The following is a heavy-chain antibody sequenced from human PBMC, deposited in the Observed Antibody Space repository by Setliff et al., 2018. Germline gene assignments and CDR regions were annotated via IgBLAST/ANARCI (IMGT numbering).Heavy chain of an antibody. Sequence: PGGSLRLSCVASGFDFSSYGMHWVRQAPGKGLEWVTLIRYDSSTRHYADSVKGRFSVSRDNSRNTLYLQMTGLRTDDTALYYCAKVGDYSGASCYSFYYYMDVWGKGTTVTVSS. CDR1: GFDFSSYG. CDR3: AKVGDYSGASCYSFYYYMDV. CDR2: IRYDSSTR. V-gene: IGHV3-30*02. D-gene: IGHD2-15*01. J-gene: IGHJ6*03.